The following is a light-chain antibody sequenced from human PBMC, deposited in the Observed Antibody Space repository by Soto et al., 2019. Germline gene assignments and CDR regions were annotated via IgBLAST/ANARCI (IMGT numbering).Light chain of an antibody. CDR1: QSVSSS. Sequence: EIVLTQPPATLSLSPGERATLSCRASQSVSSSLAWYQQKPGQAPRLLIYDASNRATGIPARFSGSGSGTDFTLTISSLEPEDLAVYYCQQRSNWPPLTFGGGTKVEIK. CDR2: DAS. J-gene: IGKJ4*01. CDR3: QQRSNWPPLT. V-gene: IGKV3-11*01.